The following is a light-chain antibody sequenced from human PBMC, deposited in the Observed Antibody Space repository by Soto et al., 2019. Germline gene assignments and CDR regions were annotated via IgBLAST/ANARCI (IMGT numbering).Light chain of an antibody. J-gene: IGLJ1*01. CDR3: CSYAGSYIYV. CDR2: DVT. Sequence: QSALTQPRSVSGSPGQSVTISCTGTSSDVGGYNAVSWYQQRPGKAPKLMIYDVTKRPPGVPDRFSGSKSGNTASLTISGLQAEDEADYYCCSYAGSYIYVFATGTKV. V-gene: IGLV2-11*01. CDR1: SSDVGGYNA.